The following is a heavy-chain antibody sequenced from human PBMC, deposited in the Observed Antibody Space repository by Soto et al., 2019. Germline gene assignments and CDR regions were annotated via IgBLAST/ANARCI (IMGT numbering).Heavy chain of an antibody. V-gene: IGHV3-49*03. CDR3: ARDRPDTAARF. Sequence: SLRLSCPASGFSFSDYAMSWFRQAPGKGLEWVGFINTKAYGEATEYAASVQGRFSISRDDSKNIAYLQMNSLKIDDTALYYCARDRPDTAARFWGQGALVTVSS. CDR2: INTKAYGEAT. D-gene: IGHD6-6*01. CDR1: GFSFSDYA. J-gene: IGHJ4*02.